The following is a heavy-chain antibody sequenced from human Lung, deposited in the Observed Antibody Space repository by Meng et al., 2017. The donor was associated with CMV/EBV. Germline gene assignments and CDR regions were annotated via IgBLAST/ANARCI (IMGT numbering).Heavy chain of an antibody. Sequence: TXSLXXAVSGDSISNSNWWTWVRQPPGKGLEWIGEIYHSGTTNYNPSLKSRVTISVNKSKKQFSLMLTSVTVADTAVYYCARKASWLLSLDYWGQGTXVTVAS. V-gene: IGHV4-4*02. CDR2: IYHSGTT. CDR1: GDSISNSNW. CDR3: ARKASWLLSLDY. D-gene: IGHD3-9*01. J-gene: IGHJ4*02.